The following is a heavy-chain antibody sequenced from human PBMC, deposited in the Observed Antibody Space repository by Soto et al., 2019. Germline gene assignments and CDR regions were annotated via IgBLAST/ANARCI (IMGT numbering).Heavy chain of an antibody. Sequence: QVQLVQSGAEVKRPGSSVKVSCKASGDTFAFYSINWVRQAPGLGLEWMGRINPILSMSNYAQRFQGRVTMTAAKSTSTAYMVLNSLRSEDTAIYYCATSYGSGYRAFDSWGQGALVTVSS. CDR3: ATSYGSGYRAFDS. V-gene: IGHV1-69*02. J-gene: IGHJ4*02. D-gene: IGHD3-10*01. CDR2: INPILSMS. CDR1: GDTFAFYS.